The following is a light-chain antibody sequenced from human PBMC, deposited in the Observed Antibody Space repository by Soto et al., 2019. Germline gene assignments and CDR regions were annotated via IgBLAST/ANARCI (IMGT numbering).Light chain of an antibody. CDR3: QHFGNSLWT. CDR2: GAS. V-gene: IGKV3-20*01. Sequence: EIVLRQPPGTLSLSPGERATLSCRASQSVASRNLAWYQQKSGQAPRLLIYGASSRAIHTPDRFSGSGSGTDFTLTISGLEPEDFAVYYCQHFGNSLWTFGQGTKVDIK. CDR1: QSVASRN. J-gene: IGKJ1*01.